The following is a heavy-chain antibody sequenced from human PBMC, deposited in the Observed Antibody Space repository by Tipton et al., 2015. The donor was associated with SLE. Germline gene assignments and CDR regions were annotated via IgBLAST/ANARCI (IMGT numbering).Heavy chain of an antibody. CDR1: GFTFSSYG. Sequence: GSLRLSCAASGFTFSSYGMHWVRQAPDKGLEWVAFIRYDGSKDHYADSVKGRFTISRDNSKNTVYLQMNSLSAEDTAVYYCAKDPIVRYFDWLNYFDYWGQGTLVTVSS. D-gene: IGHD3-9*01. CDR2: IRYDGSKD. V-gene: IGHV3-30*02. CDR3: AKDPIVRYFDWLNYFDY. J-gene: IGHJ4*02.